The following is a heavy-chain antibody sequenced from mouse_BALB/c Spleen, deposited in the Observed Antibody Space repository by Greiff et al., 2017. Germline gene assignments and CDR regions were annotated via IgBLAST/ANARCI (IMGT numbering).Heavy chain of an antibody. V-gene: IGHV5-6-5*01. CDR2: ISSGGST. D-gene: IGHD2-4*01. Sequence: DVMLVESGGGLVKPGGSLKLSCAASGFTFSSYAMSWVRQTPEKRLEWVASISSGGSTYYPDSVKGRFTISRDNARNILYLQMSSLRSEDTAMYYCARGVIYYDFDYWGQGTTLTVSS. CDR3: ARGVIYYDFDY. J-gene: IGHJ2*01. CDR1: GFTFSSYA.